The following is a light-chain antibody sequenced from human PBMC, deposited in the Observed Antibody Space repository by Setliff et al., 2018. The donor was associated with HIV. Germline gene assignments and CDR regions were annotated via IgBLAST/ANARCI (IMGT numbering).Light chain of an antibody. V-gene: IGLV2-14*03. J-gene: IGLJ1*01. CDR3: SSFTSSGKYV. CDR2: AVN. Sequence: LTQPASVSGSPGQSVTISCTGNNSDVCVNKFVSWYQQHPGKAPKVVIYAVNTRPSGVSNRFSGSKSGNTASLTISGLQSEDEADYYCSSFTSSGKYVFATGTKVTVL. CDR1: NSDVCVNKF.